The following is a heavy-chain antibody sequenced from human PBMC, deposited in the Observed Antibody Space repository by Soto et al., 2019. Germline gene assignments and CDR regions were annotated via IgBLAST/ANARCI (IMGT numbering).Heavy chain of an antibody. CDR1: GGSISSYY. J-gene: IGHJ3*02. CDR2: IYYSGST. CDR3: ARDLGYSSGWYPSRAFDI. Sequence: SETLSLTCTVSGGSISSYYWSWIRQPPGKGLEWIGYIYYSGSTNYNPSLKSRVTISVDTSKNQFSLKLSSVTAADTAVYYCARDLGYSSGWYPSRAFDIWGQGTMVSVSS. V-gene: IGHV4-59*01. D-gene: IGHD6-19*01.